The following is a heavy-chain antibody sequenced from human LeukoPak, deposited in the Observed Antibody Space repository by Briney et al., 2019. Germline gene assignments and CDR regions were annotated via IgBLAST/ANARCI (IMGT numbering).Heavy chain of an antibody. J-gene: IGHJ6*02. CDR2: IYPGDSDT. CDR1: GYSFTSYW. CDR3: ARSNLRGYSGYDREYYYYGMDV. V-gene: IGHV5-51*01. Sequence: GESLKISCKGSGYSFTSYWIGWVRQIPGKGLEWMGIIYPGDSDTRYSPSFQGQVTISADKSISTAYLQWSSLKASDTAMYYCARSNLRGYSGYDREYYYYGMDVWGQGTTVTVSS. D-gene: IGHD5-12*01.